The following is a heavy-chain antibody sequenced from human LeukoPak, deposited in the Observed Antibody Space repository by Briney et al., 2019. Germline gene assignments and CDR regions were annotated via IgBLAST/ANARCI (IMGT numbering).Heavy chain of an antibody. D-gene: IGHD4-23*01. V-gene: IGHV1-69*13. CDR2: IIPIFGTA. CDR1: GGTFSSYA. J-gene: IGHJ6*02. Sequence: ASVTVSCKASGGTFSSYAISWVRQAPGQGLEWMGGIIPIFGTANYAQKFQGRVTITADESTSTAYMELSSLRSEDTAVYYCARTGYGGNPLGNSYYYGMDVWGQGTTVTVSS. CDR3: ARTGYGGNPLGNSYYYGMDV.